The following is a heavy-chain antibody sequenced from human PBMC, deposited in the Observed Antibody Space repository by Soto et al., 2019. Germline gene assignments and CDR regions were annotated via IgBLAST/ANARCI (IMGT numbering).Heavy chain of an antibody. CDR3: ARESGIAVAGTNYYYGMDV. V-gene: IGHV1-18*01. CDR2: ISAYNGNT. D-gene: IGHD6-19*01. J-gene: IGHJ6*02. CDR1: GYTFTSYG. Sequence: QVQLVQSGAEVKKPGASVKVSCKASGYTFTSYGISWVRQAPGQGLEWMGWISAYNGNTNYAQKLQGRVTMTTDTSTRTAYMGRRSLRSDDTAVYYCARESGIAVAGTNYYYGMDVWGQGTTVTVSS.